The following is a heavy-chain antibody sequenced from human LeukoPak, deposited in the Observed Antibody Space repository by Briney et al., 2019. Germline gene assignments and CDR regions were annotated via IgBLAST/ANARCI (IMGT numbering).Heavy chain of an antibody. D-gene: IGHD5-18*01. CDR2: IYYSGST. J-gene: IGHJ3*02. CDR3: ARVDTAMAPLAFDI. CDR1: GGSISSSSYY. V-gene: IGHV4-61*01. Sequence: SETLTLTCTVSGGSISSSSYYWSWIRQPPGKGLEWIGYIYYSGSTNYNPSLKSRVTISVDTSKNQFSLKLSSVTAADTAVYYCARVDTAMAPLAFDIWGQGTMVTVSS.